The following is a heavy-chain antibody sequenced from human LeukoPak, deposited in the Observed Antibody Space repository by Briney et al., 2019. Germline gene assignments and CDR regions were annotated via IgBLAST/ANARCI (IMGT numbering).Heavy chain of an antibody. V-gene: IGHV1-8*01. CDR2: MNPNSGNT. CDR1: GYTFTNYD. J-gene: IGHJ4*02. CDR3: ARGRGSSSGWRRFDY. D-gene: IGHD6-19*01. Sequence: ASVKVSCKASGYTFTNYDMNWVRQATGQGLEWMGWMNPNSGNTGYAQKFQGRVTMTRNTSISTAYMELSSLKAEDTAVYYCARGRGSSSGWRRFDYWAREAWSPSPQ.